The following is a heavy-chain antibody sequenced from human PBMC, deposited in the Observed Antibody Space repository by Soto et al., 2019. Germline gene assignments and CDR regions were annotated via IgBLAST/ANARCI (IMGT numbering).Heavy chain of an antibody. CDR2: ITCDGKSK. J-gene: IGHJ5*02. Sequence: PGGSLRLSCAASGFNFSNHWMHWVRQRPAEGLVWVSGITCDGKSKAYADSVKGRFAIARDNAKNTLYLQMNGLTAEDTAVYYCARESGDWPLNWFDPWGQGTLVTV. V-gene: IGHV3-74*01. CDR3: ARESGDWPLNWFDP. D-gene: IGHD2-21*02. CDR1: GFNFSNHW.